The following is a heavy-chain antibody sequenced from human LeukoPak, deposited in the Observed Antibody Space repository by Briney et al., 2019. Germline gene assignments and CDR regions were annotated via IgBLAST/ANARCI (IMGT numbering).Heavy chain of an antibody. J-gene: IGHJ4*02. CDR1: RYTFTSYD. D-gene: IGHD6-6*01. CDR2: MNPNSGNT. V-gene: IGHV1-8*01. Sequence: ASVKVSCKASRYTFTSYDINWVRQATGQGLEWMGWMNPNSGNTGYAQKFQGRVTMTRNTSISTAYMELSSLRSEDTAVYYCARGPPKVYSSSRWPFYWGQGTLVTVSS. CDR3: ARGPPKVYSSSRWPFY.